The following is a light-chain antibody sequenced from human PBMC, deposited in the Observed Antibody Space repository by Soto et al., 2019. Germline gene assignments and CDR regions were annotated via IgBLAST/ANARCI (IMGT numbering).Light chain of an antibody. CDR3: SSYTSTYIWV. CDR1: SSDIGSHNF. Sequence: QSALTQPASVSGSPGQSITISCTGTSSDIGSHNFVSWHQQHPVKSHNFIISGVSNRPSGGSNRFSGSKSGNTASLTISVLQADDEADYYCSSYTSTYIWVFGGGTKLTVL. J-gene: IGLJ3*02. CDR2: GVS. V-gene: IGLV2-14*03.